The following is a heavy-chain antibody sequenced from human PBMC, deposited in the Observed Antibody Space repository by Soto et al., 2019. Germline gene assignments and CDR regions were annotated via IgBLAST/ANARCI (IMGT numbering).Heavy chain of an antibody. CDR1: GFTFSSYS. CDR2: ISSSSNTI. D-gene: IGHD5-12*01. CDR3: ARDTRNGYLGY. J-gene: IGHJ4*02. Sequence: EVQLVESGGGLVQPGGSLRLSCAASGFTFSSYSMNWVRQAPGKGLEWVSYISSSSNTIYYADSVKGRFTISRDNAKNSLHLQMNSLRADDTAVYYCARDTRNGYLGYWGQGTLVTVSS. V-gene: IGHV3-48*01.